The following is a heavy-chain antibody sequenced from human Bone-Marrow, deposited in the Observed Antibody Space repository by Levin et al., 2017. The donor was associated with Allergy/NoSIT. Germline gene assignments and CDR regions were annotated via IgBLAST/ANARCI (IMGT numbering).Heavy chain of an antibody. CDR1: GGFITGNDDY. V-gene: IGHV4-39*07. CDR2: IYFTGST. Sequence: PSETLSLTCSVSGGFITGNDDYWGWVRQSPVKGLEWIGSIYFTGSTYYNPSLKSRVTLSVDTSKNQFSLKVTSVTAADTAVYYCAKDGFDNNDYFPFDNWGQGTLVTVSS. D-gene: IGHD3-16*01. J-gene: IGHJ4*02. CDR3: AKDGFDNNDYFPFDN.